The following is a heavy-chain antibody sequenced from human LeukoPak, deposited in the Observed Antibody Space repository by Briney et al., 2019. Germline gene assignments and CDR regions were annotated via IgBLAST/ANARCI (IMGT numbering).Heavy chain of an antibody. J-gene: IGHJ4*02. CDR2: INPSGGST. Sequence: ASVKVSCKASGYTFTSYYMHWVRQAPGQGLEWMGIINPSGGSTSYAQKFQGRVTMTRDTSTSTVYMELSSLRSEDTAVYYCAKYDSSGYYSHWGQGTLVTVSS. CDR1: GYTFTSYY. V-gene: IGHV1-46*01. D-gene: IGHD3-22*01. CDR3: AKYDSSGYYSH.